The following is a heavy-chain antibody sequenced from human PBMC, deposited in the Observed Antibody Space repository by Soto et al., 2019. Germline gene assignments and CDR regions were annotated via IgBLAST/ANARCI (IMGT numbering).Heavy chain of an antibody. D-gene: IGHD3-9*01. J-gene: IGHJ3*02. CDR2: MNPNSGNT. CDR1: GYTFTSYD. Sequence: QVQLVQSGAEVKKPGASVKVSCKASGYTFTSYDINWVRQATGQGLEWMGWMNPNSGNTGYAQKFQGRVTMTRNTSISTAYMELSRLRSEDTAVYYCARGRVLRYFDWLLPHDAFDIWGQGTMVTVSS. V-gene: IGHV1-8*01. CDR3: ARGRVLRYFDWLLPHDAFDI.